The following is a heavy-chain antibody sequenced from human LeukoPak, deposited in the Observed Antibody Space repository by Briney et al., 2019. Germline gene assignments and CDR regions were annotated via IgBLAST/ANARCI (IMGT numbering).Heavy chain of an antibody. CDR2: IYYSGST. D-gene: IGHD3-22*01. J-gene: IGHJ4*02. V-gene: IGHV4-59*08. CDR1: GGSISSYY. CDR3: ARHNNEWLLPYYFDY. Sequence: SETLSLTCTVSGGSISSYYWSWIRQPPGKGLEWIGYIYYSGSTNYNPSLKSRVTISVDTSKNQFSLKLSSVTAADTAVYYCARHNNEWLLPYYFDYWGQGTQVTVSS.